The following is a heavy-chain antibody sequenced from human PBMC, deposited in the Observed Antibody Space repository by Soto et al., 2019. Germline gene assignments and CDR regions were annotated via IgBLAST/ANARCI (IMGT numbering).Heavy chain of an antibody. V-gene: IGHV1-46*01. CDR3: ARVQTYSSSSTIGDYYYGMDV. Sequence: QVQLVQSGAEVKKPGASVKVSCKASGYTFTSYYMHWVRQAPGQGLEWMGIINPSGGSTSYAQKFRGRVTMTRDTSTITVYMELSSLRSEDTAVYYCARVQTYSSSSTIGDYYYGMDVWGQGTTVTVSS. CDR2: INPSGGST. CDR1: GYTFTSYY. J-gene: IGHJ6*02. D-gene: IGHD6-6*01.